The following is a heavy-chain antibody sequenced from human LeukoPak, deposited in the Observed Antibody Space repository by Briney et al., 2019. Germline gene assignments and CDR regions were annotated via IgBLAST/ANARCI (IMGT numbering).Heavy chain of an antibody. V-gene: IGHV1-24*01. CDR1: GGTFSSYA. CDR2: FDPEDGET. J-gene: IGHJ4*02. D-gene: IGHD2-2*02. Sequence: ASVKVSCKASGGTFSSYAISWVRQAPGKGLEWMGGFDPEDGETIYAQKFQGRVTMTEDTSTDTAYMELSSLRSEDTAVYYCATDLAYCSTTSCHIPDYWGQGTLVTVSS. CDR3: ATDLAYCSTTSCHIPDY.